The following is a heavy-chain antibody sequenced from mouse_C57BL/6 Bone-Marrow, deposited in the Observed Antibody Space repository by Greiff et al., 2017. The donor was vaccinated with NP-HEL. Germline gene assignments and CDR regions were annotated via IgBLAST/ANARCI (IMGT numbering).Heavy chain of an antibody. Sequence: VQLQQSGAELVRPGASVKLSCTASGFNIKDDYMHWVKQRPEQGLEWIGWIDPENGDTEYASKFQGKATITADTSSNTAYLQLSSLTSEDTAVYDCTTHTFITTVVATDYYAMDYWGQGTSVTVSS. D-gene: IGHD1-1*01. CDR3: TTHTFITTVVATDYYAMDY. CDR1: GFNIKDDY. J-gene: IGHJ4*01. V-gene: IGHV14-4*01. CDR2: IDPENGDT.